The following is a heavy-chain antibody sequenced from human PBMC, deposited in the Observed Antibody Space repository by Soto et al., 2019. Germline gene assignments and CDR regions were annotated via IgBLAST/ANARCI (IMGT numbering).Heavy chain of an antibody. V-gene: IGHV1-69*06. Sequence: QVQLVQSGAEVKKPGSSVKVSCKASGGTFSSYAISWVRQAPGQGLEWMGGIIPIFGTANYAQKFQGRVTITADKSTSTAYMELSSLRSEDTAVYYCARRYYYDSSGRGTNDAFDIWGQGTMVTVSS. D-gene: IGHD3-22*01. CDR3: ARRYYYDSSGRGTNDAFDI. CDR1: GGTFSSYA. J-gene: IGHJ3*02. CDR2: IIPIFGTA.